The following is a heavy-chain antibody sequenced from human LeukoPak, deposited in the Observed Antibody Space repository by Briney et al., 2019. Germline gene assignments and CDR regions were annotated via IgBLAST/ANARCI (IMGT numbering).Heavy chain of an antibody. D-gene: IGHD6-19*01. CDR1: GFTFSSYA. V-gene: IGHV3-30-3*01. J-gene: IGHJ4*02. CDR2: ISYDGSNK. Sequence: PGGSLRLSCAASGFTFSSYAMHWVRQAPGKGLEWVAVISYDGSNKYYADSAKGRFTISRDNSKNTLYLQMNSLRAEDTAVYYCARVGSEQWLVEGFDYWGQGTLVTVSS. CDR3: ARVGSEQWLVEGFDY.